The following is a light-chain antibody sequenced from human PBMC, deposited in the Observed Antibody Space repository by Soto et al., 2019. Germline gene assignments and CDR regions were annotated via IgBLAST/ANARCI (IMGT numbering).Light chain of an antibody. Sequence: EIVLTQSPGTLSLSPGQGGTLSCRASQSLSRSYLAWYQQNPGQAPRLLIYGTSIRATGVPDRFSASVSGTDFNLTISRLEPEDFAVYYCQHFSSSSWTFGQGTKVEI. CDR1: QSLSRSY. CDR3: QHFSSSSWT. J-gene: IGKJ1*01. CDR2: GTS. V-gene: IGKV3-20*01.